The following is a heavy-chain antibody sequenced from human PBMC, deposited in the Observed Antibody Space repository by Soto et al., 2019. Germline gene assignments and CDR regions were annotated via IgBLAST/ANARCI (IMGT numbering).Heavy chain of an antibody. V-gene: IGHV1-2*02. J-gene: IGHJ6*02. CDR3: ARDHKGIAVAGYGVDV. Sequence: GASVKVSCKASGYTFTGYYMHWVRQAPGQGLEWMGWINPNSGGTNYAQKFQGRVTMTRDTSISTAYMELSRLRSDDTAVYYCARDHKGIAVAGYGVDVWGQGTTVTVSS. CDR2: INPNSGGT. CDR1: GYTFTGYY. D-gene: IGHD6-19*01.